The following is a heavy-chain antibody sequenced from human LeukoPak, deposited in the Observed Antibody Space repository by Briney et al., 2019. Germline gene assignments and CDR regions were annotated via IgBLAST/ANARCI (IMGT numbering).Heavy chain of an antibody. D-gene: IGHD3-16*01. V-gene: IGHV3-20*04. J-gene: IGHJ6*03. CDR3: ARDFRDTSLITYPYFMDV. Sequence: GGSLRLSCAASGFTFDDYGMSWVRQAPGKGLEWVSGINWNGGSTGYADSVKGRFTISRDNAKNSVYLQTNSLRAEDTAVYYCARDFRDTSLITYPYFMDVWGKGTTVTISS. CDR2: INWNGGST. CDR1: GFTFDDYG.